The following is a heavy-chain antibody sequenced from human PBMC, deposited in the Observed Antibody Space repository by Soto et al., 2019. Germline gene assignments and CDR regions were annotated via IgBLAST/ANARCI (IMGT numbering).Heavy chain of an antibody. CDR2: INYSGST. V-gene: IGHV4-34*01. CDR3: ARAISSSPSPGLNWFDP. Sequence: QVQLQQWGAGLLKPSETLSLTCAVFGGSFSGYYWNWIRQPPGKGLEWIGTINYSGSTNYNPSLKNRVTISVETSKNQFTLKLSSVTAADTAVYYCARAISSSPSPGLNWFDPWGQGTLVTVSS. CDR1: GGSFSGYY. J-gene: IGHJ5*02. D-gene: IGHD6-6*01.